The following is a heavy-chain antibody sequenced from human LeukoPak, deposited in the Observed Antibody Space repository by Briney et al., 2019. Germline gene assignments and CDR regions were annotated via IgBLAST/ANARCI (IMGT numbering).Heavy chain of an antibody. CDR1: GYTFTSYG. CDR3: AREFGELLLVYFDY. Sequence: ASVKVSCKASGYTFTSYGISWVRQAPGQGLEWMGWISAYNGITNYAQKLQGRVTMTTDTSTSTAYMELRSLRSDDTAVYYCAREFGELLLVYFDYWGQGTLVTVSS. V-gene: IGHV1-18*01. J-gene: IGHJ4*02. D-gene: IGHD3-10*01. CDR2: ISAYNGIT.